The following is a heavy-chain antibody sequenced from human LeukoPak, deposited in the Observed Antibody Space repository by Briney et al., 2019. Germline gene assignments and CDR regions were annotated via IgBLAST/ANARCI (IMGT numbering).Heavy chain of an antibody. CDR1: GYTFTGYY. D-gene: IGHD1-14*01. Sequence: ASLQVSCKASGYTFTGYYMHWVRQAPGQGLVWMGWINTNSGGTNYAQKFQGRVTMTRGTSISTAYMELSRLRSDDTAVYYCARAEATGAFDYWGQGTLVTVSS. J-gene: IGHJ4*02. V-gene: IGHV1-2*02. CDR3: ARAEATGAFDY. CDR2: INTNSGGT.